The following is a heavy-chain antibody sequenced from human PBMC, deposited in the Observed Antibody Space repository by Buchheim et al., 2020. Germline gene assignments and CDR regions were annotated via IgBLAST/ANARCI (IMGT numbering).Heavy chain of an antibody. CDR3: ARQVRGYSYGPKPVYYFDY. D-gene: IGHD5-18*01. Sequence: EVQLVESGGGLVQPGGSLRLSCAASGFTFSSYEMNWVRQAPGKGLEWVSYISSSGSTIYYADSVKGQFTISRDNAKNSLYLQMNSLRAEDTAVYYCARQVRGYSYGPKPVYYFDYWGQGTL. CDR2: ISSSGSTI. V-gene: IGHV3-48*03. J-gene: IGHJ4*02. CDR1: GFTFSSYE.